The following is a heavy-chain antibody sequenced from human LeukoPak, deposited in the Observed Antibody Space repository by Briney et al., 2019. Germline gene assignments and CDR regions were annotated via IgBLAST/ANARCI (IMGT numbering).Heavy chain of an antibody. CDR2: IRSKEYGETT. CDR3: TKLGYSSGWYKYYGMDV. J-gene: IGHJ6*02. V-gene: IGHV3-49*04. CDR1: GLTFSSYE. D-gene: IGHD6-19*01. Sequence: SLRLSCAVSGLTFSSYEMNWVRQAPGKGLEWVGFIRSKEYGETTDYAAASVKGRFSISRDDSKSIAYLQMNSLKTEDAGVYYCTKLGYSSGWYKYYGMDVWGQGTTVTVSS.